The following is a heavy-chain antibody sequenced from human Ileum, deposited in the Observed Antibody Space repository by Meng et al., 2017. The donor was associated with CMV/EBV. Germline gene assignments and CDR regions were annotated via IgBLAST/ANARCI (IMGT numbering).Heavy chain of an antibody. J-gene: IGHJ4*02. CDR3: AREENTVNQFEY. CDR2: INAGGST. Sequence: QVHLQEAGPGLAKPSETLSLTCAVSGGSISTYYWTWVRQPAGKGLEWIGRINAGGSTNDNPSLKSRVTMSVDTSKNQFSLKVTSVTAADTAVYYCAREENTVNQFEYWGQGTLVTVSS. D-gene: IGHD4-17*01. V-gene: IGHV4-4*07. CDR1: GGSISTYY.